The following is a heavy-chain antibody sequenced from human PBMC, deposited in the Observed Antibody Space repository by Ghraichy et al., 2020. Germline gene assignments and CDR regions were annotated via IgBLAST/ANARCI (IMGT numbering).Heavy chain of an antibody. J-gene: IGHJ4*02. CDR1: GFTFNDKA. D-gene: IGHD3-9*01. V-gene: IGHV3-30*04. CDR2: ISYDGTNK. Sequence: GGSRRLSCAASGFTFNDKALHWVRQAPGKGLEWVAVISYDGTNKFYADSVQGRFTISRDNSKNTLYLQMNSLRAEDTAVYYCARDLSSYYNVLTGYYFDYWGQGTRVTVSS. CDR3: ARDLSSYYNVLTGYYFDY.